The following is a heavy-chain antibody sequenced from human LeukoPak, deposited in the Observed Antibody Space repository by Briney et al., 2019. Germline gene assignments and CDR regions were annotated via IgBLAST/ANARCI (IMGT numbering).Heavy chain of an antibody. CDR2: IRWDGDST. D-gene: IGHD6-19*01. Sequence: GGSLRLSCAASGFTFDDYAMHWVRQSPGKGLEWVSLIRWDGDSTYYADSVKGRFTISRDNSKNSLYLQMNSLRPEDTAFYYCAKDTTSSGWDGGFEYWGQGTLVTVSS. V-gene: IGHV3-43D*04. CDR3: AKDTTSSGWDGGFEY. CDR1: GFTFDDYA. J-gene: IGHJ4*02.